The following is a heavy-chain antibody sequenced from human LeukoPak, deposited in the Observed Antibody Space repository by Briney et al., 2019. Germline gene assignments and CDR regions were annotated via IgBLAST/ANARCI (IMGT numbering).Heavy chain of an antibody. D-gene: IGHD2-2*01. J-gene: IGHJ4*02. CDR1: GGTFSSYA. CDR2: IIPIFGTA. CDR3: ARVASGYCSSTSCYDH. V-gene: IGHV1-69*13. Sequence: SVKVSCKASGGTFSSYAISWVRQAPGQGLEWMGGIIPIFGTANYAQKFQGRVTITADESTSTAYMELSSLRSEDTAVYYCARVASGYCSSTSCYDHWGQGTLVTVSS.